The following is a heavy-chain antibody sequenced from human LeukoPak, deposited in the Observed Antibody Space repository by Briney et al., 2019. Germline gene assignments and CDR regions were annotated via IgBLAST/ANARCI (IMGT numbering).Heavy chain of an antibody. CDR3: STGRMGYCSGGSCYYYYYYMDV. D-gene: IGHD2-15*01. Sequence: GGSLRLSCAASGFTFTTYWMTWVRQAPGKGLEWVGRLKSKTDGGTTDYAAPVRGRFTISRDDSKNTLYLQMNSLKTEDTAVYYCSTGRMGYCSGGSCYYYYYYMDVWGKGTTVTVSS. J-gene: IGHJ6*03. CDR2: LKSKTDGGTT. V-gene: IGHV3-15*01. CDR1: GFTFTTYW.